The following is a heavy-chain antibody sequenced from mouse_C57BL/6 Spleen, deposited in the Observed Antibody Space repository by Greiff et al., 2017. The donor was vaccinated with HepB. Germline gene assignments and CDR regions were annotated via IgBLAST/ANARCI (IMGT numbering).Heavy chain of an antibody. D-gene: IGHD2-2*01. Sequence: QLQQPGAELVKPGASVKLSCKASGYTFTSYWMQWVKQRPGQGLEWIGEIDPSDSYTNYNQKFKGKATLTVDTSSSTAYMQLSSLTSEDSAVYYCAIGYAVFDYWGQGTTLTVSS. CDR1: GYTFTSYW. V-gene: IGHV1-50*01. J-gene: IGHJ2*01. CDR2: IDPSDSYT. CDR3: AIGYAVFDY.